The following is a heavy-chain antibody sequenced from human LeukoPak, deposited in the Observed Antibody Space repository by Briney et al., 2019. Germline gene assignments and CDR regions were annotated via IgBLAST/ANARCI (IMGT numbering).Heavy chain of an antibody. CDR3: ARGGIAATPEGVDY. V-gene: IGHV3-33*01. D-gene: IGHD2-15*01. CDR2: IWYDGSNK. Sequence: GGSLRLSCAASGFTFSSYGMHWVRQAPGKGLEWVAVIWYDGSNKYYADSVKGRFTISRDNSKNTLYLQMNSLRAEDTAVYYCARGGIAATPEGVDYWGQGTLVTVSS. J-gene: IGHJ4*02. CDR1: GFTFSSYG.